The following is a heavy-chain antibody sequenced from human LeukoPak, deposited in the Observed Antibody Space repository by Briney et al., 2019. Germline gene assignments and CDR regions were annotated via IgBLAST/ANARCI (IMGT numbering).Heavy chain of an antibody. CDR2: IFHSGST. D-gene: IGHD2-15*01. Sequence: PSETLSLTCIVSGDSISGYYWSWIRQPPGKGLEWIGYIFHSGSTNYNASLKSRVAIPVDTSKNQFSLSLNSVTAADTAVYYCGGRAARYFDYWGQGILVTVSS. CDR1: GDSISGYY. CDR3: GGRAARYFDY. J-gene: IGHJ4*02. V-gene: IGHV4-59*01.